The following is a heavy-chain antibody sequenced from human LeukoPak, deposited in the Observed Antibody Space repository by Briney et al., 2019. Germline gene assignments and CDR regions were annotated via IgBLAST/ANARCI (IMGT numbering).Heavy chain of an antibody. Sequence: QSGGSLRLSFAASGFTFSSYAMSWVRQAPGKGPEWVSAISGSGGSTYYADSVKGRFTISRDNSKNTLYLQMNSLRAEDTAVYYCAKAPNYDFWSGLIFDYWGQGTLVTVSS. V-gene: IGHV3-23*01. D-gene: IGHD3-3*01. CDR2: ISGSGGST. J-gene: IGHJ4*02. CDR1: GFTFSSYA. CDR3: AKAPNYDFWSGLIFDY.